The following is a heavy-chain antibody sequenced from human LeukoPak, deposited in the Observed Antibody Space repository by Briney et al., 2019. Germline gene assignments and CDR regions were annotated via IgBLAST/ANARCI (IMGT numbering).Heavy chain of an antibody. CDR1: GYTFSSYA. CDR3: AKVAVGSYYYFDY. J-gene: IGHJ4*02. CDR2: FSGSGGST. Sequence: GGSLRLSCAASGYTFSSYAMSWVRQAPGKGLEWVSAFSGSGGSTYYADSVKGRFTISRDNSKNTLYLQMNSLRAEDTAVYYCAKVAVGSYYYFDYWGQGTLVTVSS. V-gene: IGHV3-23*01. D-gene: IGHD1-26*01.